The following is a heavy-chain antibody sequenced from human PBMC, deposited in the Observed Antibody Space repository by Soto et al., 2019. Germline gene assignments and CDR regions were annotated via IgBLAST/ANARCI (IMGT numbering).Heavy chain of an antibody. J-gene: IGHJ4*02. CDR2: ISGSGGST. CDR3: AKDVNYYDSSGY. D-gene: IGHD3-22*01. V-gene: IGHV3-23*01. CDR1: GFTFSSYA. Sequence: VGSLRLSCAASGFTFSSYAMSWVRQAPGKGLEWVSAISGSGGSTYYADSVKGRFTISRDNSKNTLYLQMNSLRAEDTAVYYCAKDVNYYDSSGYWGQGTLVTVSS.